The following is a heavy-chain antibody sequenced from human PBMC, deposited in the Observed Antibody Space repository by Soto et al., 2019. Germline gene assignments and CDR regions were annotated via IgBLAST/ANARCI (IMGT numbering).Heavy chain of an antibody. CDR2: INHSGST. Sequence: QVQLQQWGAGLLKPSETLSLTCAVYGGSFSGYYWSWIRQPPGKGLEWIGEINHSGSTNYNPSLKRRVTISVDTSKNQFSLKLSSVTAADTAVYYCARGLFLRLPMRPRNNWFDPWGQGTLVTVSS. J-gene: IGHJ5*02. CDR3: ARGLFLRLPMRPRNNWFDP. V-gene: IGHV4-34*01. D-gene: IGHD2-2*01. CDR1: GGSFSGYY.